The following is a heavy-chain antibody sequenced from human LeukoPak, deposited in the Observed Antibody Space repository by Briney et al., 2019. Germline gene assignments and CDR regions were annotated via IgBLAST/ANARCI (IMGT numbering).Heavy chain of an antibody. CDR3: ARDSAVRGATEYYFDY. V-gene: IGHV3-30*01. CDR2: ISYDGSNK. CDR1: GFTFSSYA. Sequence: GRSLRLSCAASGFTFSSYAMHWVRQAPSKGLEWVAVISYDGSNKYYADSVKGRFTISRDNSKSTLYLQMNSLRAEDTAVYYCARDSAVRGATEYYFDYWGQGTLVTVSS. D-gene: IGHD1-26*01. J-gene: IGHJ4*02.